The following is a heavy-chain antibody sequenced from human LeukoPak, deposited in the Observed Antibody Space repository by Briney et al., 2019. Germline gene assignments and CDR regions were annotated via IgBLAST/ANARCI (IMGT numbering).Heavy chain of an antibody. CDR2: VYYTGST. CDR3: ARISAGRYGMDV. CDR1: GGSVTSGGYY. V-gene: IGHV4-31*03. Sequence: SETLSLTCTVSGGSVTSGGYYWSWIRQHPEKGLEWIGYVYYTGSTYYNPSLKSRVTISSDTSKTQFSLKVSSVTAADTAVYYCARISAGRYGMDVWGQGTTVTVSS. J-gene: IGHJ6*02. D-gene: IGHD6-6*01.